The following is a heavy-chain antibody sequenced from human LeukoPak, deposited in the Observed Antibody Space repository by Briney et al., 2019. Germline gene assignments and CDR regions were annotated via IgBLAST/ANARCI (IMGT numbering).Heavy chain of an antibody. CDR2: ISYDGSNK. J-gene: IGHJ4*02. CDR3: AKEIVGATRVVDY. CDR1: GFTFSSYG. V-gene: IGHV3-30*18. Sequence: AGGSLRLSCAASGFTFSSYGMHWVRQAPGKGLEWVAVISYDGSNKYYADSVKGRFTISRDNSKNTLYLQMNSLRAEDTAVYYCAKEIVGATRVVDYWGQGTLVTVSS. D-gene: IGHD1-26*01.